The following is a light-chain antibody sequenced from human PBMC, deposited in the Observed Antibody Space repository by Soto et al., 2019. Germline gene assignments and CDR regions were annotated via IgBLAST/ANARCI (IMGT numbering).Light chain of an antibody. Sequence: EIVMTQSPATVSVSPGERATLSCRASQSVSNNLAWFQQKPGQAPRLLIFGASSRATGIPARFSGSGSGTEFTLTINSLQSEDFAVYYCQQYNDWPPKTFGGGTKVDIK. CDR1: QSVSNN. CDR2: GAS. J-gene: IGKJ4*01. CDR3: QQYNDWPPKT. V-gene: IGKV3-15*01.